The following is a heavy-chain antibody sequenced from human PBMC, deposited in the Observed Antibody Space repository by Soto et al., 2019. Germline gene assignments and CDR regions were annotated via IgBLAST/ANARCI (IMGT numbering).Heavy chain of an antibody. V-gene: IGHV3-30-3*01. CDR1: GFTFSNYI. Sequence: QVQLVESGGGVVQPGRSLRFSCAASGFTFSNYIMHWVRQAPGKGLEWVAMILHDGNNKYYADSVKGRFTISRDNSKNTLYLQMNSLRTEDTAIYYCARDDEDGSYCDLGYWGQGTLVTVSS. D-gene: IGHD3-10*01. CDR3: ARDDEDGSYCDLGY. J-gene: IGHJ4*02. CDR2: ILHDGNNK.